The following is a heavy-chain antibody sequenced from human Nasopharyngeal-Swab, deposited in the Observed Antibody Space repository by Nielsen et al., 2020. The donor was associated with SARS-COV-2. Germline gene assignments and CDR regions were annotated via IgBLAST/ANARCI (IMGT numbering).Heavy chain of an antibody. CDR2: ISGSGGST. D-gene: IGHD2-21*01. CDR3: AKGVILWGGGNFDY. Sequence: WIRQPPGKGLEWVSAISGSGGSTYYADSVKGRFTISRGNSKNTLYLQMNSLRAEDTAVYYCAKGVILWGGGNFDYWGQGTLVTVSS. V-gene: IGHV3-23*01. J-gene: IGHJ4*02.